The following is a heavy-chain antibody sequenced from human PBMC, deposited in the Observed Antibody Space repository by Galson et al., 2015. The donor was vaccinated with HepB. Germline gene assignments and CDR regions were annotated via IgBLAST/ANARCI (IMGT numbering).Heavy chain of an antibody. Sequence: SVKVSCKASGYTFTNYSITWVRQAPGQGLEWMGWTSTYNGHTNLTQKFQDRVTMTTHTSTTTAYMQPRSLTSDDTAVYYCARAVAGLKLDYWGQGTLVSVSS. CDR3: ARAVAGLKLDY. D-gene: IGHD6-19*01. CDR2: TSTYNGHT. V-gene: IGHV1-18*04. J-gene: IGHJ4*02. CDR1: GYTFTNYS.